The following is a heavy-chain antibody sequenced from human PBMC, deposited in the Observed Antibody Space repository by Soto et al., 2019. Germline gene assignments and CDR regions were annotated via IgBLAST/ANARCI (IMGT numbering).Heavy chain of an antibody. D-gene: IGHD6-13*01. CDR2: IYDTGST. J-gene: IGHJ4*01. V-gene: IGHV4-31*03. CDR3: GSQLLGTSGSLWGLDN. Sequence: QVQLQESGPGLVKPSQPLSLTCTVSGGSLSSGGYYWSWIRQHPGKGLEWIGNIYDTGSTYYKPSLNSRVIIAXXTXKXXFTQKMSSVTAAEAAVYYGGSQLLGTSGSLWGLDNWGQGTLVTVSS. CDR1: GGSLSSGGYY.